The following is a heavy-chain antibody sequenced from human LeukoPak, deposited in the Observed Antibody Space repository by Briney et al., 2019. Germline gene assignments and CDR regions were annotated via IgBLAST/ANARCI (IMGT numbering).Heavy chain of an antibody. D-gene: IGHD4-11*01. CDR3: ARVGYSNYGYYYYYMDV. V-gene: IGHV4-39*07. J-gene: IGHJ6*03. Sequence: PGGSLRLSCAASEFSVGSNYMTWVRQPPGKGLEWIGSIYYSGSTYYNPSLKSRVTISVDTSKNQFSLKLSSVTAADTAVYYCARVGYSNYGYYYYYMDVWGKGTTVTVSS. CDR2: IYYSGST. CDR1: EFSVGSNY.